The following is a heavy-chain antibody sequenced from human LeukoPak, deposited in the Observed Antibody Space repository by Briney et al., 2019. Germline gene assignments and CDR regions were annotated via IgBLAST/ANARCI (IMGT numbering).Heavy chain of an antibody. Sequence: PSETLSLTCAVYGGSFSGYYWSWIRQPPGKGLEWIGEINHSGSTNYNPSLKSRVTISVDTSKNQFSLKLSSVTAADTAVYYCARDFKRIKVNSSGYYYWGQGTLVTVSS. J-gene: IGHJ4*02. V-gene: IGHV4-34*01. CDR2: INHSGST. CDR3: ARDFKRIKVNSSGYYY. D-gene: IGHD3-22*01. CDR1: GGSFSGYY.